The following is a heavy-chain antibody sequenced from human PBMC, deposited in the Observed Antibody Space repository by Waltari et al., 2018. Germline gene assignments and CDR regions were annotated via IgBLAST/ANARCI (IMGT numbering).Heavy chain of an antibody. J-gene: IGHJ6*03. D-gene: IGHD4-4*01. CDR2: IRSSGSTI. Sequence: EVQLVESGGGLVQPGGSLRLSCAASGFTFSSYEMNWVRQAPGKGLEWVSYIRSSGSTIDYADSGKGRFTISRDNAKNSLYLQMNSLRAEDTAVYYCASRGGAMTTVTYYYYYYMDVWGKGTTVTVSS. V-gene: IGHV3-48*03. CDR1: GFTFSSYE. CDR3: ASRGGAMTTVTYYYYYYMDV.